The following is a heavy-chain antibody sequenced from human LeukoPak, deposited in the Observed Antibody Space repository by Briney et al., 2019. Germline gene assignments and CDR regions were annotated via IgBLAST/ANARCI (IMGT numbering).Heavy chain of an antibody. V-gene: IGHV3-23*01. Sequence: GGTLRLSCAASGFTFSSYGMSWVRQAPGKGLEWVSAISGSGGSTFYADSVKGRFTISRDNSKNTLYLQMNSLRAEDTAVYYCESDGELLRYFDWLSRPFDPWGQGTLVTVSS. J-gene: IGHJ5*02. D-gene: IGHD3-9*01. CDR2: ISGSGGST. CDR1: GFTFSSYG. CDR3: ESDGELLRYFDWLSRPFDP.